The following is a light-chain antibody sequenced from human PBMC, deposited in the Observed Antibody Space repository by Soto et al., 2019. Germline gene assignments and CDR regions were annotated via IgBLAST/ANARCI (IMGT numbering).Light chain of an antibody. J-gene: IGLJ2*01. Sequence: QSALTQPASVSGSPGQSITISCTGTSRDVGGYNYVSWYQQHPGKAPKLMIYDVSNRPSGVSNRLSGSKSGNTASLTISGLQAEDEADYYCTSYSSSSTLLFGGGTQLTVL. V-gene: IGLV2-14*01. CDR2: DVS. CDR1: SRDVGGYNY. CDR3: TSYSSSSTLL.